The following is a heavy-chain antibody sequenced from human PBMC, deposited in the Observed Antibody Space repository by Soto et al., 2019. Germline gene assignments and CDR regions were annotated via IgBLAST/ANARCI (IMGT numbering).Heavy chain of an antibody. J-gene: IGHJ3*02. CDR3: SRSTYYYHSSGYSARPLGAYAI. CDR2: SIPMFGTA. Sequence: QVQLVQSGAEVKQPGSSVKVSCKASGGTFSSFAISWVRQSPGPGLEWMGGSIPMFGTANYAQTFQGRVTISAYETSSTAYMEVSSLRSEATALYFCSRSTYYYHSSGYSARPLGAYAIWGQGTVVTVSS. CDR1: GGTFSSFA. D-gene: IGHD3-22*01. V-gene: IGHV1-69*01.